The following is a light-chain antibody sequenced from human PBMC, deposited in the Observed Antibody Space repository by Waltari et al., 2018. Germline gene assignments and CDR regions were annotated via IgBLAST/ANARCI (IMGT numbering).Light chain of an antibody. CDR2: DAS. CDR3: AQRNDWPIT. Sequence: DIVLTQSPATLSLSPGERATLSCRASQYSNADLAWYQQKPGQAPRLFVYDASNRATGIPARVSGSGSGTDFTLTISSLDPEDSAVYYCAQRNDWPITFGQGTRVEIK. V-gene: IGKV3-11*01. CDR1: QYSNAD. J-gene: IGKJ5*01.